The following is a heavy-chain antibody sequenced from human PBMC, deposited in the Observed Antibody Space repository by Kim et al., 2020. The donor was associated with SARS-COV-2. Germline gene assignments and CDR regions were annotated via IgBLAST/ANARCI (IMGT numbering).Heavy chain of an antibody. V-gene: IGHV3-48*02. CDR3: ARYRYSVAGTGYFDY. J-gene: IGHJ4*02. Sequence: SVKGRFTISRDNAKNSLYLQMNSLRDEDTAVYYCARYRYSVAGTGYFDYWGQGTLVTVSS. D-gene: IGHD6-19*01.